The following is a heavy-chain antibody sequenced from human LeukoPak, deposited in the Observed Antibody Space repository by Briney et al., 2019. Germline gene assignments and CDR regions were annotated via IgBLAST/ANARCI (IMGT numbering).Heavy chain of an antibody. CDR2: IYYSGDT. CDR1: GGSISNSGYY. J-gene: IGHJ4*02. CDR3: ARAYNRATFDY. D-gene: IGHD1-14*01. V-gene: IGHV4-39*01. Sequence: KPSETLSLTCTVSGGSISNSGYYWGWIRQPPGKGLEWIGSIYYSGDTYYNPSLKSRVTISVDTSKNQFSLKLSSVTAADTTVYYRARAYNRATFDYWGQGTLVTVSS.